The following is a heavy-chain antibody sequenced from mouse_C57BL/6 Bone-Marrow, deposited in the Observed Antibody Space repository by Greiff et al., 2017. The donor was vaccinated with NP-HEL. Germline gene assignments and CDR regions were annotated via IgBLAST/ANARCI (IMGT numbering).Heavy chain of an antibody. CDR2: ISSGSSTI. CDR1: GFTFSDYG. D-gene: IGHD2-3*01. CDR3: ARRHTDGYYGGFAY. Sequence: EVQRVESGGGLVKPGGSLKLSCAASGFTFSDYGMHWVRQAPEKGLEWVAYISSGSSTIYYADTVKGRFTISRDNAKNTLFLQMTSLRSEDTAMYYCARRHTDGYYGGFAYWGQGTLVTVSA. V-gene: IGHV5-17*01. J-gene: IGHJ3*01.